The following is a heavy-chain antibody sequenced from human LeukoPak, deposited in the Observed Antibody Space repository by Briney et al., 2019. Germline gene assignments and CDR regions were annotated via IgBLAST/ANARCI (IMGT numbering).Heavy chain of an antibody. V-gene: IGHV3-20*04. CDR1: GFTFDDYG. CDR3: ARGGGYGSGSYRDI. Sequence: GGSLGLSCAASGFTFDDYGMSWVRQAPGKGLEWVSGINWNGGSTGYADSVNGRFTISRDNAKNSLYLQMNSLRAEDTALYYRARGGGYGSGSYRDIWGQGTMVTVSS. CDR2: INWNGGST. J-gene: IGHJ3*02. D-gene: IGHD3-10*01.